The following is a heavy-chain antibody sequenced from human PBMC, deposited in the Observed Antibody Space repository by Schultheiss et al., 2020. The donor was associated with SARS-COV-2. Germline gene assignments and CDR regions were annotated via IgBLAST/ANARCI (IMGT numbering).Heavy chain of an antibody. CDR3: ARDRDYYYGSGVFEY. CDR2: ISYDGSNK. V-gene: IGHV3-30*04. D-gene: IGHD3-10*01. CDR1: GFTFSSYA. Sequence: GESLKISCAASGFTFSSYAMHWVRQAPGKGLEWVAVISYDGSNKYYADSVKGRFTISRDNSKNTLYLQMNSLRAEDTAVYYCARDRDYYYGSGVFEYWGQGTLVTVSS. J-gene: IGHJ4*02.